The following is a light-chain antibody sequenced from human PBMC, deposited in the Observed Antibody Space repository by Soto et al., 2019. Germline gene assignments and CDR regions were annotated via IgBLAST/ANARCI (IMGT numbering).Light chain of an antibody. CDR1: QSVSRY. CDR3: QQRSNWPPMYT. J-gene: IGKJ2*01. CDR2: DAS. Sequence: EIVLTQSPATLSLSPGERATLSCRASQSVSRYLAWYQQKPGQAPRLLIYDASNRATGIPARFSGSGSGTDFTLTIGSLEPEDFAVYYCQQRSNWPPMYTFGQGTKVDIK. V-gene: IGKV3-11*01.